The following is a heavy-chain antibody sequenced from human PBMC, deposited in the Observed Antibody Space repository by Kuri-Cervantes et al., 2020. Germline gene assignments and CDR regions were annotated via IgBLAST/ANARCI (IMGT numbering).Heavy chain of an antibody. CDR1: GFTFSSYW. CDR3: ASGSSGWYSDY. Sequence: GESLKISCAASGFTFSSYWMSWVRQAPGKGLEWVANIKQDGSEKYYVDSVKGRFTISRDNAKNSLYLQMNSLRAEDTAVYYCASGSSGWYSDYWGQGTRVTCSS. V-gene: IGHV3-7*01. D-gene: IGHD6-19*01. CDR2: IKQDGSEK. J-gene: IGHJ4*02.